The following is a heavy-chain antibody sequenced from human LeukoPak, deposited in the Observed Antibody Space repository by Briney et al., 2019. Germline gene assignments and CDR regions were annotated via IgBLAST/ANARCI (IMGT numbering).Heavy chain of an antibody. CDR1: GFTFSKFG. D-gene: IGHD3-9*01. CDR3: ANYVTGYYFFDY. CDR2: ISGSGGST. V-gene: IGHV3-23*01. J-gene: IGHJ4*02. Sequence: GGSLRLSCVVSGFTFSKFGMHWVRQAPGKGLEWVSAISGSGGSTYYADSVKGRFTISRDNSKNTLYLQMNSLRAEDTAVYYCANYVTGYYFFDYWGQGTLVTVSS.